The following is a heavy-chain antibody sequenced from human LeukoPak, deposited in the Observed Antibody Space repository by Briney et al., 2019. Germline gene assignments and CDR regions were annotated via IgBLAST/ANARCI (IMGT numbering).Heavy chain of an antibody. V-gene: IGHV3-9*01. CDR1: GFTFDDYA. D-gene: IGHD5-18*01. CDR3: AKDKGRGYSYGNLDY. Sequence: GGSLRLSCAASGFTFDDYAMHWVRQAPGKGLEWVSGISWNSGSIGYADSVKGRFTISRDNAKNSLYLQMNSLRAEDTALYYCAKDKGRGYSYGNLDYWGQGTLVTVSS. J-gene: IGHJ4*02. CDR2: ISWNSGSI.